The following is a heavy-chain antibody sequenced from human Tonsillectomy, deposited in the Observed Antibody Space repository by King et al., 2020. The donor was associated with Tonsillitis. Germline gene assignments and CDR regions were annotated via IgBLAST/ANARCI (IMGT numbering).Heavy chain of an antibody. V-gene: IGHV4-4*02. J-gene: IGHJ4*02. CDR1: GGSISSSNW. D-gene: IGHD5-18*01. CDR3: ATRGYSYGPGGFV. Sequence: QLQESGPGLVKPSGTLSLTCAVSGGSISSSNWWSWVRQPPGKGLEWIGEIYHSGSTNYNPSLKSRVTISVDKSKNQFSRKLSSLTAADTAVYYCATRGYSYGPGGFVWGQGTLVTVSS. CDR2: IYHSGST.